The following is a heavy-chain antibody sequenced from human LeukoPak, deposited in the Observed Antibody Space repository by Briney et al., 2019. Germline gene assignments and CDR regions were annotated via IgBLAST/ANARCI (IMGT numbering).Heavy chain of an antibody. V-gene: IGHV2-5*02. D-gene: IGHD4-11*01. CDR1: GFSLRTSGGG. CDR3: VHRRIYSPFDY. J-gene: IGHJ4*02. Sequence: SGPTLVKPTQTLTLTCNFSGFSLRTSGGGVGWVRQPPGKALEWLALIYWDDDKRYNSSLKSRLTITKDTSKNQVVLTTTNVDPVDTATYYCVHRRIYSPFDYWGQGALVTVSS. CDR2: IYWDDDK.